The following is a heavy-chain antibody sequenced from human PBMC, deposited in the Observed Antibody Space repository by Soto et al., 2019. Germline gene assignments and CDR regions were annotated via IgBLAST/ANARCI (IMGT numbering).Heavy chain of an antibody. V-gene: IGHV1-2*02. CDR1: GYTFTGYY. CDR2: INPNSGGT. D-gene: IGHD3-9*01. Sequence: ASVKVSCKASGYTFTGYYIHWVRQAPGQGLEWMGWINPNSGGTNYAQKFQGRVTMTRDTSISTAYMELSRLRSDDTAVYYCARDRGDDILTGYSLYGMDGWGQGTTITVSS. J-gene: IGHJ6*02. CDR3: ARDRGDDILTGYSLYGMDG.